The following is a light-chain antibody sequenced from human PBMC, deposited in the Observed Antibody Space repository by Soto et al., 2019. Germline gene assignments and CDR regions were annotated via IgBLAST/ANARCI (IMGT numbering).Light chain of an antibody. CDR1: SSDVGGYKY. CDR3: SSYTSGSTLVV. J-gene: IGLJ3*02. V-gene: IGLV2-14*01. CDR2: EVS. Sequence: QSVLTQPASVSGSPGQSITISCTGTSSDVGGYKYVSWYQQHPGKAPKLIIYEVSKRPSGVSHRFSGSKSGNTASLTISGVQAEDEADYYCSSYTSGSTLVVFGGGTKLTVL.